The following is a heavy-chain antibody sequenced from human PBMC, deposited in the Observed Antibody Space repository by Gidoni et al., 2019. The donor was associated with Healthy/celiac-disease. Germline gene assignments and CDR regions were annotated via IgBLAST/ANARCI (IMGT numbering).Heavy chain of an antibody. CDR3: AHRRTRLGELWFHY. CDR2: IYWNDDK. CDR1: GFSLSTSGVG. J-gene: IGHJ4*02. Sequence: QITLKESGPTLVKPTQTLTLTCTFSGFSLSTSGVGVGWIRQPPGKALEWLALIYWNDDKRYSPSLKSRLTITKDTSKNQVVLTMTNMDAVDTATYYCAHRRTRLGELWFHYWGQGTLVTVSS. D-gene: IGHD5-18*01. V-gene: IGHV2-5*01.